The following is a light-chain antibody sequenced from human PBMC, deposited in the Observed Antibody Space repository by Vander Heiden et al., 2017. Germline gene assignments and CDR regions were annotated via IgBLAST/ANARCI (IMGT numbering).Light chain of an antibody. CDR1: TIGSKS. CDR3: QVWDSSSDHVV. J-gene: IGLJ2*01. Sequence: SYVLTQPPSVSVAPSQTASTPCGGNTIGSKSVHWYQQKPGQAPVMVVYDDSDRPSGIPERFCGSNSGNTATLTISRVEAGDEADYYCQVWDSSSDHVVFGGGTKLPVL. V-gene: IGLV3-21*02. CDR2: DDS.